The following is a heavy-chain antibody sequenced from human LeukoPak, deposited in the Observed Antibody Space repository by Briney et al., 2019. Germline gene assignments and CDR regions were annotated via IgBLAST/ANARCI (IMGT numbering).Heavy chain of an antibody. CDR1: GFTFDDYA. D-gene: IGHD6-13*01. V-gene: IGHV3-9*01. Sequence: PGRSLRLSCAASGFTFDDYAMHWVRQAPGKGLEWVSGISWNSGSIGYADSVKGRFTISRDNAKNSLYLQMNSLRAEDTALYYCAKDKSRASIAAAGLDYWGQGTLVTVSS. CDR3: AKDKSRASIAAAGLDY. J-gene: IGHJ4*02. CDR2: ISWNSGSI.